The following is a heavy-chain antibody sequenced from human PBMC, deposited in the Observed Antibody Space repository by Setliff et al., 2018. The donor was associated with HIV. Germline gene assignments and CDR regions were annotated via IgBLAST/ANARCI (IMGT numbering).Heavy chain of an antibody. D-gene: IGHD5-12*01. V-gene: IGHV4-59*01. CDR1: GASISSYY. CDR3: ARGDGYRSNDAYYDTGMDV. CDR2: IYNSGYS. J-gene: IGHJ6*04. Sequence: PSETLSLTCKVSGASISSYYWSWVRQPPGKGLEWIGYIYNSGYSNSKPSPKSRVTMSLDTSKNQFSLELTSVTAADTAVYFCARGDGYRSNDAYYDTGMDVWGKGITVTVSS.